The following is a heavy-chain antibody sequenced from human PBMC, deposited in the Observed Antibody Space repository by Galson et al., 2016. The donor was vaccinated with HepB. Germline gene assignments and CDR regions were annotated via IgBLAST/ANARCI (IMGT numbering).Heavy chain of an antibody. Sequence: SLRLSCAASGFTFSSYAMHWVRQAPGKGLEWVAIISYDGSSKYYADSVKGRFTISRDNSKSTLYLQMHSLRVEDTAVYYCARGGSYLGPFDYWGQGTLVTVSS. V-gene: IGHV3-30-3*01. CDR3: ARGGSYLGPFDY. CDR2: ISYDGSSK. D-gene: IGHD1-26*01. J-gene: IGHJ4*02. CDR1: GFTFSSYA.